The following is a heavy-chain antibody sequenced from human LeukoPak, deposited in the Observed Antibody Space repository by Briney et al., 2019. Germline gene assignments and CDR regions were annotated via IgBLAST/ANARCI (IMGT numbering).Heavy chain of an antibody. J-gene: IGHJ4*02. CDR1: GFTFSSYW. Sequence: PGGSLRLSCAASGFTFSSYWMSWVRQAPGKGLEWVANIKEDGSEKYYVDSVKGRFTISRDNAKNSLHLQMNSLRAEGTAVYYCASDGYSYGSDLRGHWGQGTLVTVSS. CDR3: ASDGYSYGSDLRGH. D-gene: IGHD5-18*01. CDR2: IKEDGSEK. V-gene: IGHV3-7*03.